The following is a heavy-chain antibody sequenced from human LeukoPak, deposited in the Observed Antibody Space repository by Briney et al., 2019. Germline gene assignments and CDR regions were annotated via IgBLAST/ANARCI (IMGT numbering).Heavy chain of an antibody. CDR2: IKQDGSEK. Sequence: GSLRLSCAASGFTFSSYWMNWVRQAPGKGLEWVANIKQDGSEKYYVDSVKGRFTISRDNAKNSLYLQMNSLRAEDTAVYYCARDRQTYYYDSSAYSSDYWGQGTLVTVSS. J-gene: IGHJ4*02. V-gene: IGHV3-7*01. CDR3: ARDRQTYYYDSSAYSSDY. CDR1: GFTFSSYW. D-gene: IGHD3-22*01.